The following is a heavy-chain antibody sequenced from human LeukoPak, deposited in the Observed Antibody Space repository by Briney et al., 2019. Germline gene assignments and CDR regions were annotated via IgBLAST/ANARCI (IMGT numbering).Heavy chain of an antibody. D-gene: IGHD3-10*01. CDR1: GYTFTSYG. J-gene: IGHJ4*02. V-gene: IGHV1-18*01. CDR3: AREKFGVSSDS. CDR2: ISPYNGHT. Sequence: ASVKVSCKVSGYTFTSYGISWVRQAPGQGLEWMGWISPYNGHTNYAQPFQGRVTMTTDTSTSSGCMELRSLRSDDTAVYYCAREKFGVSSDSWGQGTLVTVSS.